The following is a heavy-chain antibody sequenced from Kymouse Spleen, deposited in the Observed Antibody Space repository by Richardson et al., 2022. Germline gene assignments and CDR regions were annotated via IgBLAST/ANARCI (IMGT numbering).Heavy chain of an antibody. CDR2: IYYSGST. Sequence: QLQLQESGPGLVKPSETLSLTCTVSGGSISSSSYYWGWIRQPPGKGLEWIGSIYYSGSTYYNPSLKSRVTISVDTSKNQFSLKLSSVTAADTAVYYCARHETYYDILTGYPGYWYFDLWGRGTLVTVSS. D-gene: IGHD3-9*01. CDR3: ARHETYYDILTGYPGYWYFDL. V-gene: IGHV4-39*01. CDR1: GGSISSSSYY. J-gene: IGHJ2*01.